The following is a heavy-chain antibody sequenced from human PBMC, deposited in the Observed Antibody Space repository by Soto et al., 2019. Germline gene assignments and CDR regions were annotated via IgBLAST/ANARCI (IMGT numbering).Heavy chain of an antibody. V-gene: IGHV3-53*02. CDR2: IYSGCST. CDR3: ARDQRNSRYYYYGMDV. J-gene: IGHJ6*02. Sequence: EVQLVETGGGLIQPGGSLRLSCAASGFTVSSNYMSWVRQAPGKGLEWVSVIYSGCSTYYADSVKGRFTISRDNSKNTLYLQMNSLRAEDTAVYYCARDQRNSRYYYYGMDVWGQGTTVTVSS. D-gene: IGHD4-4*01. CDR1: GFTVSSNY.